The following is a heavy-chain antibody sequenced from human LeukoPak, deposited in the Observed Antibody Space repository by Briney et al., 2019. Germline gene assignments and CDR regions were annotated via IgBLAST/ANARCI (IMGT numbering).Heavy chain of an antibody. CDR1: GYTFTGYY. Sequence: ASVKVSCKASGYTFTGYYMHWVRQGPGQGLEWMGWINPNSGGTNYAQKFQGRVTMTRDTSISTAYMELSRLRSDDTAVYYCARDGRTGTTGGNWFDPWGQGTLVTVSS. J-gene: IGHJ5*02. D-gene: IGHD1-7*01. V-gene: IGHV1-2*02. CDR3: ARDGRTGTTGGNWFDP. CDR2: INPNSGGT.